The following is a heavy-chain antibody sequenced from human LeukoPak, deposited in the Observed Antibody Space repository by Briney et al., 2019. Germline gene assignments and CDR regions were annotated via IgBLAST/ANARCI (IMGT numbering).Heavy chain of an antibody. J-gene: IGHJ4*02. Sequence: GSLPLSCAASGFPFSSYSMNCVRQAPGTGLEWVANIKQDGSEKYYVDSVKGRFTISRDNAKNSLFLQMNSLRAEDTAVYYCATGRGGTYSAPYWGQGTLVIVSS. CDR3: ATGRGGTYSAPY. D-gene: IGHD1-26*01. V-gene: IGHV3-7*01. CDR2: IKQDGSEK. CDR1: GFPFSSYS.